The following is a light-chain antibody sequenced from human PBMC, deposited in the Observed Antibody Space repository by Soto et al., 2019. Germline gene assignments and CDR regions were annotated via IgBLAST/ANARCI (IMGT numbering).Light chain of an antibody. CDR3: QQYSNWPT. CDR1: QIVRSN. Sequence: EIVLTQSPGTLSLSPGERATLSCRASQIVRSNLAWYQQKPGQAPRLLIYGASTRATGIPARFSGTGSGTEFTLTISSLQSEDFAVYYCQQYSNWPTFGGGTKVDIK. CDR2: GAS. J-gene: IGKJ4*01. V-gene: IGKV3-15*01.